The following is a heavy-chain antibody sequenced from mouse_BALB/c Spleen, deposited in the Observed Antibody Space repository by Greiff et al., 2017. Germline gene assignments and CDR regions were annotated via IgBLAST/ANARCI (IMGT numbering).Heavy chain of an antibody. V-gene: IGHV5-6-3*01. Sequence: DVMLVESGGGLVQPGGSLKLSCAASGFTFSSYGMSWVRQTPDKRLELVATINSNGGSTYYPDSVKGRFTISRDNAKNTLYLQMSSLKSEDTAMYYCARGITTVDYWGQGTTLTVSS. D-gene: IGHD2-4*01. CDR1: GFTFSSYG. CDR2: INSNGGST. J-gene: IGHJ2*01. CDR3: ARGITTVDY.